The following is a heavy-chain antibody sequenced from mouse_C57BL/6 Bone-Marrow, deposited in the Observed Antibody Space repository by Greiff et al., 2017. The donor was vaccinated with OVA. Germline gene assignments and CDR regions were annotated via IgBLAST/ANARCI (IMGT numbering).Heavy chain of an antibody. J-gene: IGHJ2*01. CDR2: ISDGGSYT. V-gene: IGHV5-4*01. Sequence: EVQLQESGGGLVKPGGSLKLSCAASGFTFSSYAMSWVRQTPEKRLEWVATISDGGSYTYYPDNVKGRFTISRDNAKNNLYLQMSHLKSEDTAMYYCARDRGTTVVRPFDYWGQGTTLTVSS. D-gene: IGHD1-1*01. CDR3: ARDRGTTVVRPFDY. CDR1: GFTFSSYA.